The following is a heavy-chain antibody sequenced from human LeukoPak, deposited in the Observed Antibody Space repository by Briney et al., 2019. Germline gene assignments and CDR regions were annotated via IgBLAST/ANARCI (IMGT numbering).Heavy chain of an antibody. CDR3: ARDLITIFGVVITRYGMDV. D-gene: IGHD3-3*01. Sequence: ASVKVSCKASGYTFTRHGISWVRQAPGQGLEWMGWISAYNGNTNYAQKLQGRVTMTTDTSTSTAYMELRSLRSDDTAVYYCARDLITIFGVVITRYGMDVWGQGTTVTVSS. V-gene: IGHV1-18*01. CDR2: ISAYNGNT. J-gene: IGHJ6*02. CDR1: GYTFTRHG.